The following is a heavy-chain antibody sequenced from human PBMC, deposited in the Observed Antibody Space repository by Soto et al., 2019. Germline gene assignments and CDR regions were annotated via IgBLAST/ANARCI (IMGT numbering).Heavy chain of an antibody. D-gene: IGHD4-17*01. V-gene: IGHV3-48*02. CDR1: GFTFSSYS. CDR3: ASGKDYAEGGY. J-gene: IGHJ4*02. CDR2: ISSSSSTI. Sequence: EVQLVESGGGLVQPGGSLRLSCAASGFTFSSYSMNWVRQAPGKGLEWVSYISSSSSTIYYADSVKGRFTISRDNAKNSLYLQMNSLRDADTAVYYCASGKDYAEGGYWGQGTLVTVSS.